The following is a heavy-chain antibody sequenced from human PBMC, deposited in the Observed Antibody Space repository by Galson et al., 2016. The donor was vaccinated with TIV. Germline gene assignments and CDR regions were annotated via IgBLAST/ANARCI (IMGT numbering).Heavy chain of an antibody. V-gene: IGHV1-58*01. J-gene: IGHJ4*02. CDR2: IVVGSGNT. CDR3: AAFPFYYDNRGTPFDY. Sequence: SVKVSCKASGFIFTSSAVQWVRQARGQRLEWIGWIVVGSGNTNYAQNFQERVTITRDMSTSTVYMELSSLRPEDTAVYYCAAFPFYYDNRGTPFDYWGQGTLVTVSS. D-gene: IGHD3-22*01. CDR1: GFIFTSSA.